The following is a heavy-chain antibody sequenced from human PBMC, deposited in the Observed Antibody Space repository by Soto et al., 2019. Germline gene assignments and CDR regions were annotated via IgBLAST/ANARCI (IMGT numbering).Heavy chain of an antibody. D-gene: IGHD3-22*01. CDR2: INSDGSST. CDR3: AKDLPYYYDSSGYYGNFDY. CDR1: GFTFSSYW. J-gene: IGHJ4*02. Sequence: GGSLRLSCAASGFTFSSYWVHWVRQAPGKGLVWVSRINSDGSSTYYADSVKGRFTISRDNAKNTLYLQMNSLRAEDTAVYYCAKDLPYYYDSSGYYGNFDYWGQGTLVTVSS. V-gene: IGHV3-74*01.